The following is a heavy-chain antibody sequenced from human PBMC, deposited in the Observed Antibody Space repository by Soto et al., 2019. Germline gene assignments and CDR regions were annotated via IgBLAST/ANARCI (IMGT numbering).Heavy chain of an antibody. CDR3: AKGAGRDGYNTA. J-gene: IGHJ4*02. V-gene: IGHV4-59*01. Sequence: QVQLQQSGPGLMKPSETLSLTCTVSGDPITSSYWSWFRQPPGKGLEYIGFIFYTGITSYNPSLKSRATISMNTSKNQFFLSLTSVTAADTAVYYCAKGAGRDGYNTARGQGTLVTVS. CDR2: IFYTGIT. CDR1: GDPITSSY. D-gene: IGHD5-12*01.